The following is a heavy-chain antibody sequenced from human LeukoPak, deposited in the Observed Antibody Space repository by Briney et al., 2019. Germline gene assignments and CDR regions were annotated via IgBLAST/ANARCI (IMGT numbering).Heavy chain of an antibody. V-gene: IGHV3-23*03. CDR2: LYSDGDT. Sequence: GGSLRLSCAASGFTFTSYAMNWVRQAPGKGLEWVSILYSDGDTSYADSVKGRFTISRDISKNTLYLQMNSLRAEDTAMYYCARGRTNFDYWGQGSLVTVSS. CDR3: ARGRTNFDY. CDR1: GFTFTSYA. J-gene: IGHJ4*02.